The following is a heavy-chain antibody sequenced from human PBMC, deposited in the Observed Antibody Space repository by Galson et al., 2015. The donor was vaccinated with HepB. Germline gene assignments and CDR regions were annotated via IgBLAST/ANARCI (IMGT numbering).Heavy chain of an antibody. CDR2: FEPSDEKI. V-gene: IGHV1-24*01. D-gene: IGHD6-13*01. Sequence: SVKVSCKVSGHPLSDISIHWVRQAPGQGLEWMGGFEPSDEKILFAQKFQGRVTMTEDTLTDTAYMELSSLRSDDTAVYYCAKEADDPGVTAADTPWFDPWGQGTVVTVSS. J-gene: IGHJ5*02. CDR3: AKEADDPGVTAADTPWFDP. CDR1: GHPLSDIS.